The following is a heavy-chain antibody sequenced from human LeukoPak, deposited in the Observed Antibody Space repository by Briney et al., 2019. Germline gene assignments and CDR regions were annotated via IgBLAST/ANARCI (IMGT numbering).Heavy chain of an antibody. CDR3: ARGSNYYDSSGYYIPDFDY. D-gene: IGHD3-22*01. V-gene: IGHV4-30-4*08. CDR2: ICYSGST. CDR1: GGSISSGDYY. Sequence: SQTLSLTCTVSGGSISSGDYYWSWIRQPPGKGLVWIGYICYSGSTYYKPSLKSRVTISVDTSKNQFSLKLSSATAADTAVYYCARGSNYYDSSGYYIPDFDYWGQGTLVTVSS. J-gene: IGHJ4*02.